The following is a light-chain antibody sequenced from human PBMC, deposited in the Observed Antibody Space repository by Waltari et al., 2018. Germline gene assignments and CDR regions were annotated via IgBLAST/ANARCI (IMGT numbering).Light chain of an antibody. J-gene: IGLJ3*02. CDR3: ASWDDSLSVGV. V-gene: IGLV1-47*01. CDR1: ISNLGTNY. Sequence: QSVLTPPPSASGTPGQRVTTPCSGSISNLGTNYVYWYQQFPGTAPKLRIQRNNQRPSGVPDRFSGSKSGTSASLAISGLRSEDEADYYCASWDDSLSVGVFGGGTKLTVL. CDR2: RNN.